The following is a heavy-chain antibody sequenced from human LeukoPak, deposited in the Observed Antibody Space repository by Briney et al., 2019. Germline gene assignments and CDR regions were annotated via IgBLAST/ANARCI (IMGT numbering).Heavy chain of an antibody. J-gene: IGHJ4*02. D-gene: IGHD6-19*01. Sequence: GASVKVSCKASGYTFTGYYMHWVRQAPGQALEWMVRINPNSGGTNYAQKFQGRVTMTRDTSISTAYMELSRLRSDDTAVYYCARDSPGYSSGTIDYWGQGTLVTVSS. CDR1: GYTFTGYY. V-gene: IGHV1-2*06. CDR2: INPNSGGT. CDR3: ARDSPGYSSGTIDY.